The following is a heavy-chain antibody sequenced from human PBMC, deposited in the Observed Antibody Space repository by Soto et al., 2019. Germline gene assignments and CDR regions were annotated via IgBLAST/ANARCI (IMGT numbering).Heavy chain of an antibody. CDR1: GGSISSGGYY. CDR2: IYYSGST. Sequence: SETLSLTCTVSGGSISSGGYYWSWIRQHPGKGLEWIGYIYYSGSTYYNPSLKSRVTISVDTSKNQFSLKLSSVTAADTAVYYCAREVSVAATSYYFDYWGQGTLVTVS. J-gene: IGHJ4*02. V-gene: IGHV4-31*03. CDR3: AREVSVAATSYYFDY. D-gene: IGHD2-15*01.